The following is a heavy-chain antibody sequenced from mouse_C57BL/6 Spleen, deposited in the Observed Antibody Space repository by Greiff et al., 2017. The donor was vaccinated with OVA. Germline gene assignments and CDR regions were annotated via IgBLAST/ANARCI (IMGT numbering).Heavy chain of an antibody. V-gene: IGHV5-6*01. CDR1: GFTFSSYG. D-gene: IGHD4-1*02. J-gene: IGHJ2*01. CDR2: ISSGGSYT. CDR3: ARLLNWDDYFDY. Sequence: EVQLQESGGDLVKPGGSLKLSCAASGFTFSSYGMSWVRQTPDKRLEWVATISSGGSYTYYPDSVKGRFTISRDNAKNTLYLQMSSLKSEDTAMYYCARLLNWDDYFDYWGQGTTLTVSS.